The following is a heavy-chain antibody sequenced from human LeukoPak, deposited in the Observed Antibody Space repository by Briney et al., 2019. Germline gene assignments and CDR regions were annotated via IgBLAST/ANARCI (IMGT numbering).Heavy chain of an antibody. CDR1: GGSISRSSYY. CDR2: IYYSGST. D-gene: IGHD3-3*01. V-gene: IGHV4-39*07. Sequence: SETLSLTCTVSGGSISRSSYYWGWIRQPPGKGLEWIGSIYYSGSTYYKPSLKSRVTISVDTSKNQFSLKLSSVTAADTAVYYCAREGDYDFWSGYPNNWFDPWGQGTLVIVSS. J-gene: IGHJ5*02. CDR3: AREGDYDFWSGYPNNWFDP.